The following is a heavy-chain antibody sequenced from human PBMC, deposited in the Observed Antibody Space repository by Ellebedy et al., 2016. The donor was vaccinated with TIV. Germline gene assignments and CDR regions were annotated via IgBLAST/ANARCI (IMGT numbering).Heavy chain of an antibody. V-gene: IGHV5-51*01. CDR3: ARGGSVNWFDP. CDR2: FSPADSDP. Sequence: GESLKISCTGSGYSFTNFWIGWVRQTPGKGLEWMGIFSPADSDPRYSPSFRGQVTISADKSINTAYLQWSSLKASDTAMYFCARGGSVNWFDPWGQGTLVTVSS. D-gene: IGHD3-16*01. CDR1: GYSFTNFW. J-gene: IGHJ5*02.